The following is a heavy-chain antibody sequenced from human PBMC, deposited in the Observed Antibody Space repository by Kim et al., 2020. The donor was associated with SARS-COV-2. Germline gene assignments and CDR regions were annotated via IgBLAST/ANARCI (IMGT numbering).Heavy chain of an antibody. CDR3: ARDGGGGFDY. V-gene: IGHV3-7*01. CDR2: K. D-gene: IGHD3-16*01. Sequence: KYYVDVVKGRFTNSKDNAKSSVYLQRNRLRGDDTAVYYCARDGGGGFDYWGQGTPVTVSS. J-gene: IGHJ4*02.